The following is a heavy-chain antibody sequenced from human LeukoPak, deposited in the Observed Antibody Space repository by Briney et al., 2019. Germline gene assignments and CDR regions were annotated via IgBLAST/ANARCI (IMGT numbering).Heavy chain of an antibody. J-gene: IGHJ4*02. CDR2: ISGSGGST. CDR1: GFTFSSYA. D-gene: IGHD3-3*01. CDR3: AKEPTTTDFWSGYSYYFDY. V-gene: IGHV3-23*01. Sequence: PGGSLRLSCAASGFTFSSYAMSWVRQAPGKGLEWVSAISGSGGSTYYADSVKGRFTISRDNSKNTLYLQMNSLRAEDTAVYYCAKEPTTTDFWSGYSYYFDYWGQGTLVTVSS.